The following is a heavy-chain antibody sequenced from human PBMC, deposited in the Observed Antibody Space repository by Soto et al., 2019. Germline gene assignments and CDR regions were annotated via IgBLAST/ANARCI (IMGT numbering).Heavy chain of an antibody. Sequence: TLSLTCAVSGDSIISDKWWSWVRQAPGKGLEWIGEIHHGGNSKYNPSLKSRVIISVDRSKNQFSLNLTSVTDADTAVYYCARGESQQQRDYWGQGILVTVSS. CDR2: IHHGGNS. CDR1: GDSIISDKW. J-gene: IGHJ4*02. V-gene: IGHV4-4*02. CDR3: ARGESQQQRDY. D-gene: IGHD6-25*01.